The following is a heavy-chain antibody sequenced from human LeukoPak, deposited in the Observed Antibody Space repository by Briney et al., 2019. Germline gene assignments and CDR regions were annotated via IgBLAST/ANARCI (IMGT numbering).Heavy chain of an antibody. V-gene: IGHV3-21*03. CDR2: ISGSSTNI. J-gene: IGHJ3*01. D-gene: IGHD3-9*01. CDR1: GFTFSAYN. CDR3: TTSIFTGSWKGAFDL. Sequence: GGSLRLSCAGSGFTFSAYNMNWVRQAPGKGLEWVSSISGSSTNIYYGDSVKGRFTISRDNAKNSLYLQMNSLKTEDTAVYYCTTSIFTGSWKGAFDLWGQGTMVTVSS.